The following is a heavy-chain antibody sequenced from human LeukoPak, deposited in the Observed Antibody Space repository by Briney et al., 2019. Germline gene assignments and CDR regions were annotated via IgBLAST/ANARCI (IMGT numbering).Heavy chain of an antibody. V-gene: IGHV4-34*01. CDR1: GGSFSGYY. CDR3: ARRQVGLRRDLWFDP. Sequence: PSETLSLTCAVYGGSFSGYYWSWICQPPGKGLEWIGEINHSGRTNFNPSLKSRVTMSVDTSKNQFSLKLSSVTAADTAVYYCARRQVGLRRDLWFDPWGQGTLVTVSS. J-gene: IGHJ5*02. D-gene: IGHD2-15*01. CDR2: INHSGRT.